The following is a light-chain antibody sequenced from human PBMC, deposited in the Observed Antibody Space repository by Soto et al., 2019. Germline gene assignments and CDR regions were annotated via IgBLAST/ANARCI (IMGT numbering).Light chain of an antibody. Sequence: EIVLTQSPGTLSLSPGERATLSCRASQTVSSNYLAWYKQKPGQAPSLLIYDASSRATGIPDRFSGSGSGTDFTLTISRLEPEDFAVYYCQRYGSSPLCFGGGTKVEI. J-gene: IGKJ4*01. CDR1: QTVSSNY. CDR3: QRYGSSPLC. V-gene: IGKV3-20*01. CDR2: DAS.